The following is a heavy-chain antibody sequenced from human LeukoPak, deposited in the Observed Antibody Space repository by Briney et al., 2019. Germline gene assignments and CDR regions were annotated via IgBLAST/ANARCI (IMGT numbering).Heavy chain of an antibody. CDR3: ARGHYDFWSGYYTGLSENYMDV. D-gene: IGHD3-3*01. V-gene: IGHV4-34*01. J-gene: IGHJ6*03. Sequence: PSETLSLTCAVYGGSFSGYYWSWIRQPPGKGLEWIGEINHSGSTNYNPSLKSRVTISVDTSKNQFSLKLSSVTAADTAVYYSARGHYDFWSGYYTGLSENYMDVWGKGTTVTVSS. CDR1: GGSFSGYY. CDR2: INHSGST.